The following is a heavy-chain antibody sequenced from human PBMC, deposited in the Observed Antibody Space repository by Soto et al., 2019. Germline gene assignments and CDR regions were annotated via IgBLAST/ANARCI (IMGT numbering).Heavy chain of an antibody. J-gene: IGHJ6*02. Sequence: SETLSLTCTVSGGSISSYYWSWIRQPAGKGLEWIGRIYTSGSTNYNPSLKSRVTMSVDTSKNQFSLKLSSVTAADTAVYYCARDWRYCSSTSCTYGMDVWGQGTTVTV. CDR2: IYTSGST. D-gene: IGHD2-2*01. V-gene: IGHV4-4*07. CDR3: ARDWRYCSSTSCTYGMDV. CDR1: GGSISSYY.